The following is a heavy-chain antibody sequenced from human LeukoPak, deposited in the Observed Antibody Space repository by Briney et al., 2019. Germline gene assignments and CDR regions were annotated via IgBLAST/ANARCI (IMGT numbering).Heavy chain of an antibody. J-gene: IGHJ4*02. CDR3: ASIAAAGDY. V-gene: IGHV4-38-2*02. CDR2: IYHSGST. Sequence: SETLSLTCTVSGYSISSGYYWGWIRQPPGKGLEWIGSIYHSGSTYYNPSLKSRVTISVDTSKNQFSLKLSSVTAADTAVYYCASIAAAGDYWGQGTLVTVSS. D-gene: IGHD6-13*01. CDR1: GYSISSGYY.